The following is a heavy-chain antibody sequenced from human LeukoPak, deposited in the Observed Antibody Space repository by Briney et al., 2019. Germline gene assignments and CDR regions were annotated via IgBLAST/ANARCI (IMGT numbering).Heavy chain of an antibody. D-gene: IGHD6-6*01. V-gene: IGHV1-69*05. Sequence: SVKVSCKASGGTFSSYAISWVRQAPGQGLEWMGGIFPIFGTANYAQKFQGRVTITTDESTSTAYMELSSLRSEDTAVYYCARGVIAATLTYYFDYWGQGTLVTVSS. J-gene: IGHJ4*02. CDR1: GGTFSSYA. CDR2: IFPIFGTA. CDR3: ARGVIAATLTYYFDY.